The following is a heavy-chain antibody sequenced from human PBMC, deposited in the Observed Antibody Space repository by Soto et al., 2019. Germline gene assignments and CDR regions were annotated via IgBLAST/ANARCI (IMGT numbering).Heavy chain of an antibody. J-gene: IGHJ4*02. V-gene: IGHV4-34*01. D-gene: IGHD3-16*01. CDR1: GGSFSGYY. CDR2: INHSGST. CDR3: ERGRLGPRAFDY. Sequence: SETLSLTCAVYGGSFSGYYWSCIRQPPGKGLEWIGEINHSGSTNYNPSLKSRVTISVDTSKNQFSLKLSSVTAADTAVYYCERGRLGPRAFDYWGQGALVTVS.